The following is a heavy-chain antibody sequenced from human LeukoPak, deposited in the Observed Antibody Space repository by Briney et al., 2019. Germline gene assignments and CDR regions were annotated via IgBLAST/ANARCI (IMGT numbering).Heavy chain of an antibody. V-gene: IGHV3-23*01. CDR1: GFTFSSYA. Sequence: PGGSLRLSCAASGFTFSSYAMSWVRQAPGKGLEWVSGISGDGVSTYYADSVKGRFTISRDNSKNTLYLQMNSLRAEDTAVYHCAKGGGSYYSAFDLWGQGTMVTVSS. D-gene: IGHD1-26*01. CDR3: AKGGGSYYSAFDL. J-gene: IGHJ3*01. CDR2: ISGDGVST.